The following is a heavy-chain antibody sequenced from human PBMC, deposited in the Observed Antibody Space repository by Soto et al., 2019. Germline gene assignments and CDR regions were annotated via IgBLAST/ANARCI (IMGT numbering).Heavy chain of an antibody. J-gene: IGHJ5*02. V-gene: IGHV2-5*02. D-gene: IGHD6-19*01. Sequence: QITLKESGPTLAKPTQTLTLTCTFSGFSLSTSGVGVGWIRQPPGKALEWLALIYWDDDQRYSPSLKSRLTITNDPSKNQVLLTMTNMDPVDTATYYWAHRGSSGSSLGWFDPWGQGTLVTVSA. CDR2: IYWDDDQ. CDR1: GFSLSTSGVG. CDR3: AHRGSSGSSLGWFDP.